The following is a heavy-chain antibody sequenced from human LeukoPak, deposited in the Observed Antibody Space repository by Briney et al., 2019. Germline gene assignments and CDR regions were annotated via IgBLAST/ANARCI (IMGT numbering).Heavy chain of an antibody. Sequence: SETLSLTCSVSGGSISSSSHSWGWIRQSPGKGLEWIGSIYYSGSTFYNPSLKSRVTISVDRSKNQFSLKLSSVTAADTAVFYCARRAVGNSYYHSMDVWGKGTTVTVSS. CDR1: GGSISSSSHS. J-gene: IGHJ6*03. CDR2: IYYSGST. V-gene: IGHV4-39*07. D-gene: IGHD6-19*01. CDR3: ARRAVGNSYYHSMDV.